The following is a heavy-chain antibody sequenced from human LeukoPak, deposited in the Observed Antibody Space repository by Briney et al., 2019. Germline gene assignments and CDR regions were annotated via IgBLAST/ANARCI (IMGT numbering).Heavy chain of an antibody. CDR3: ARGHCTNGVCYDY. CDR1: GYTFTSYD. CDR2: MNPNSGNT. V-gene: IGHV1-8*01. J-gene: IGHJ4*02. D-gene: IGHD2-8*01. Sequence: ASVKVSRKASGYTFTSYDINWVRQATGQGLEWMGWMNPNSGNTGYAQKFQGRVTMTRNTSISTAYMELSSLRSEDTAVYYCARGHCTNGVCYDYWGQGTLVTVSS.